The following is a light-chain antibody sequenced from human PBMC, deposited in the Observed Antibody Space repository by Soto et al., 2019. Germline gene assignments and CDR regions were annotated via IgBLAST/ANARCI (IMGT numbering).Light chain of an antibody. V-gene: IGKV3-20*01. CDR2: GAS. CDR3: QHYGSSPFT. CDR1: QSVSSSY. J-gene: IGKJ3*01. Sequence: EIVMTQSPATLSVSPGERATLSSRASQSVSSSYLAWYQQKPGQAPRLRIYGASSRATGIPDRFSCSGSGTDFTLTISRLEPEDFAVYYCQHYGSSPFTFGPGTKVDIK.